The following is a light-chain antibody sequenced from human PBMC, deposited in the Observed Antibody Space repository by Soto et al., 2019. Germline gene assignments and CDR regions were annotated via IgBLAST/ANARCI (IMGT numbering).Light chain of an antibody. V-gene: IGKV3-20*01. CDR1: QSVSSSY. Sequence: EIVLTQSPGTLSLSPGERATLSCRASQSVSSSYLAWYQQKPGQAPRLLIYGASSRATGIPDRLSGSGSGTDFTLTISRMEPEDFEVYYCQQYGSSLWTFGQGTKVEIK. J-gene: IGKJ1*01. CDR3: QQYGSSLWT. CDR2: GAS.